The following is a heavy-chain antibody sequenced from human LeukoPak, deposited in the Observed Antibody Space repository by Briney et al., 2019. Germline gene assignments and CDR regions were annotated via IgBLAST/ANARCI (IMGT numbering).Heavy chain of an antibody. CDR2: IYYSGST. D-gene: IGHD3-3*01. CDR3: ARLGYDDAFDI. CDR1: GGSISSYY. V-gene: IGHV4-59*08. J-gene: IGHJ3*02. Sequence: PSETLSLTCTASGGSISSYYWSWIRQPPGKGLEWIGYIYYSGSTNYNPSLKSRVTISVDTSKNQFSLKLSSVTAADTAVYYCARLGYDDAFDIWGQGTMVTVSS.